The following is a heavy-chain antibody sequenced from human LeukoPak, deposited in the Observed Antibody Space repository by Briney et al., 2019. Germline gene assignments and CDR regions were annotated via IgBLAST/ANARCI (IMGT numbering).Heavy chain of an antibody. D-gene: IGHD6-13*01. CDR3: ASAEPRGSNWYPY. J-gene: IGHJ4*02. CDR2: INHSGST. Sequence: PSETLSLTCAVYGGSFSGYYWSWIRQPPGKGLEWIGEINHSGSTNYNPSLKSRVTISVDTSKNQFSLKLSSVTAADTAVYYCASAEPRGSNWYPYWGQGTLVTVSS. V-gene: IGHV4-34*01. CDR1: GGSFSGYY.